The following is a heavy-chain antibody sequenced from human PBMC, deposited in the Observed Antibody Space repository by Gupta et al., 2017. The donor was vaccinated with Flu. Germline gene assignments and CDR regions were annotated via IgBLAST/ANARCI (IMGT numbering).Heavy chain of an antibody. D-gene: IGHD1-26*01. CDR2: ISGSGGST. J-gene: IGHJ4*02. V-gene: IGHV3-23*01. CDR3: AKDQVEVGATTLIYYFDY. Sequence: EVQLLESGGGLVQPGGSLRLSCAASGFTFSSYAMSWVRQAPGKGLEWVSAISGSGGSTYYADSVKGRFTISRDNSKNTLYLQMNSLRAEDTAVYYCAKDQVEVGATTLIYYFDYWGQGTLVTVSS. CDR1: GFTFSSYA.